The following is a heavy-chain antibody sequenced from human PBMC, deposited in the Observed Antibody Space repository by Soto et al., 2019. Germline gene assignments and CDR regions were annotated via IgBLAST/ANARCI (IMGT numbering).Heavy chain of an antibody. CDR2: ISHRGNT. CDR3: ARGCSGGSCYPLMDV. CDR1: GGSISSTSW. D-gene: IGHD2-15*01. J-gene: IGHJ6*02. Sequence: PSETLSLTCAVSGGSISSTSWWSWVRQPPGKGLEWIGDISHRGNTNYNPSLKSRLNISVDKSKNNFSLRLSSVTAADTAVYYCARGCSGGSCYPLMDVWGQGTTVTVS. V-gene: IGHV4-4*02.